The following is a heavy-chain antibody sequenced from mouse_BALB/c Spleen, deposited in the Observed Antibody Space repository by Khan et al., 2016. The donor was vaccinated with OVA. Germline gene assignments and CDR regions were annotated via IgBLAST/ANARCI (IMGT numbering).Heavy chain of an antibody. CDR1: GFSLTGYG. J-gene: IGHJ4*01. D-gene: IGHD2-10*01. V-gene: IGHV2-6-7*01. CDR2: IWGDGST. Sequence: VQLKQSGPGLVAPSQSPSITCTVSGFSLTGYGVNWVRQPPGKGLEWLGMIWGDGSTDYNSALKSRLSISKDNSKSQVFLKMNSLQTDDTAMYYCARAYYGNYREAMDYWGQGTSVTVSS. CDR3: ARAYYGNYREAMDY.